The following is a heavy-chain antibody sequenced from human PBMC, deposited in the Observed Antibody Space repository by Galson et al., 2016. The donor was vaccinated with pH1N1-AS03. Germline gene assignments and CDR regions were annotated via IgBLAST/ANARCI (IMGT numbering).Heavy chain of an antibody. D-gene: IGHD2-2*01. CDR1: GYTFTDFS. V-gene: IGHV1-2*04. Sequence: SVKVSCKASGYTFTDFSINWVRQAPGQGLEWMGWIHPNDGVTNYAQNFQAWVTMTRDTSTSTAYLELTGPKSDDTAVYYCARDPRGPCTSATCPTIYYFGMDVWGQGTTVIVSS. CDR3: ARDPRGPCTSATCPTIYYFGMDV. J-gene: IGHJ6*02. CDR2: IHPNDGVT.